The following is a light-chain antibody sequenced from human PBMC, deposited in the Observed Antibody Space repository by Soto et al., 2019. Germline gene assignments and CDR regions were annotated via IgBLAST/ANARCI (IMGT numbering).Light chain of an antibody. CDR3: QQSYSTPPWT. CDR2: GAS. CDR1: QSVSSTY. J-gene: IGKJ1*01. Sequence: VLSQSPGPLPSSPWHRATLSRTASQSVSSTYLAWYQQKPGQAPGLLLYGASNRASGIPDRFAGSGSGTDFTLTISSLQPEDFATYYCQQSYSTPPWTFGQGTKVDIK. V-gene: IGKV3-20*01.